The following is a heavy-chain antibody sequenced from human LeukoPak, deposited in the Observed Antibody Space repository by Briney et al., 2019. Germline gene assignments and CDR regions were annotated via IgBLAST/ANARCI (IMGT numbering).Heavy chain of an antibody. D-gene: IGHD3-10*01. J-gene: IGHJ4*02. Sequence: GRSGRLACAACGLPLDDYGMSCARHAPGKGLVWGSGINWNSGSTGYADSVKGRFTSSRDKGKNSLYLKMNSLRAEDRALYYWARDKDGSGSYYMSVFDNSGQGNLGTVSS. V-gene: IGHV3-20*04. CDR1: GLPLDDYG. CDR2: INWNSGST. CDR3: ARDKDGSGSYYMSVFDN.